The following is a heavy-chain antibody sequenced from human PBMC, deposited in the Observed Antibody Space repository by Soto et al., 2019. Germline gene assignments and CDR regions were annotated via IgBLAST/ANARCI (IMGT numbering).Heavy chain of an antibody. D-gene: IGHD5-12*01. CDR2: MNPNSGNT. Sequence: ASVKVSCKASGYTFTSYDINWVRQATGQGLEWMGWMNPNSGNTGYAQKFQGRVTMTRNTSISTAYMELSSLRSEDTAVYYCARANSGYDFYYYYMDVWGKGTTVTVSS. J-gene: IGHJ6*03. CDR1: GYTFTSYD. V-gene: IGHV1-8*01. CDR3: ARANSGYDFYYYYMDV.